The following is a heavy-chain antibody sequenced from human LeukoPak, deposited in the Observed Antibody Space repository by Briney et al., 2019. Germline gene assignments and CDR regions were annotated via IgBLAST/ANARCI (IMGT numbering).Heavy chain of an antibody. V-gene: IGHV3-30*02. CDR3: ARDIEAAGLFLDY. Sequence: GSLRLSCAASGFTFSSYGMHWVRQAPGKGLEWVAFIRYDGSNKYYADSVKGRFTISRDNAKNSLYLQMNSLRAEDTAVYYCARDIEAAGLFLDYWGQGTLVTVSS. CDR1: GFTFSSYG. D-gene: IGHD6-13*01. CDR2: IRYDGSNK. J-gene: IGHJ4*02.